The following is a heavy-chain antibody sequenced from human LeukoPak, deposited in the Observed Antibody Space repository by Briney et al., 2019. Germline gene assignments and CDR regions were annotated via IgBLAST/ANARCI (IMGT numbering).Heavy chain of an antibody. Sequence: GGSLRLSCAASGFTFSNYDMTWVRRAPGKGLEYVSSISATTIYTFSANSVRGRFTISRDNVENSLYLQMNDLRGEDTAVYYCARIGLGRDAYNSFDYWGQGTLVTVSS. CDR3: ARIGLGRDAYNSFDY. J-gene: IGHJ4*02. D-gene: IGHD5-24*01. CDR1: GFTFSNYD. V-gene: IGHV3-21*01. CDR2: ISATTIYT.